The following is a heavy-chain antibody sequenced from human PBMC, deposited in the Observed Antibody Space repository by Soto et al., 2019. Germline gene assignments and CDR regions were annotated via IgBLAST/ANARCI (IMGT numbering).Heavy chain of an antibody. CDR2: SIPIFGTA. D-gene: IGHD5-12*01. Sequence: QVQLVQSGAEVKKPGSSVKVSCKASGGTFSSYAISWVRQAPGQGLEWMGGSIPIFGTANYAQKFQGRVTSTAGESTSTAYMELSSLRSVDTAVYYCAARDGYNALMVGMLDYWGQGTLVTVSS. J-gene: IGHJ4*02. CDR3: AARDGYNALMVGMLDY. CDR1: GGTFSSYA. V-gene: IGHV1-69*12.